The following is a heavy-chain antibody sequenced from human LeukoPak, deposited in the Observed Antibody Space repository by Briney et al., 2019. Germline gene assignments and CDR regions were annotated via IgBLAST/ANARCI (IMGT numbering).Heavy chain of an antibody. Sequence: SGGSLRLSCAASGFTFSSYWMSWVRQAPGKGLEWVANINQDGSEKYYVDSVKGRFTISRDNAKSSLYLQMNSLRVEDTAVYYCARRYDLVRPFDYWGQGTLVTVSS. CDR1: GFTFSSYW. CDR2: INQDGSEK. CDR3: ARRYDLVRPFDY. J-gene: IGHJ4*02. D-gene: IGHD3-10*01. V-gene: IGHV3-7*02.